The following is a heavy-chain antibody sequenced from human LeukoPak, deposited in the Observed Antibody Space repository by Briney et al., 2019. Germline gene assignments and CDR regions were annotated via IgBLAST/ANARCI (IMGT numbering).Heavy chain of an antibody. CDR3: ARQGGQSFYYSDTVFPH. D-gene: IGHD4-17*01. CDR1: GYTFTSYG. V-gene: IGHV1-18*01. CDR2: ISPFNGNT. Sequence: ASVKVSCKASGYTFTSYGITWVRQAPGKGLEWMGWISPFNGNTNYAQKFQGRVSLTTDTSTNTTYMELKSLRSDDTAIYYCARQGGQSFYYSDTVFPHWGQGTLVTVSS. J-gene: IGHJ4*02.